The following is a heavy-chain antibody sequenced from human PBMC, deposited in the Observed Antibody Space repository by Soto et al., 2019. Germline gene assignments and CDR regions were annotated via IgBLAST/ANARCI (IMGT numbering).Heavy chain of an antibody. CDR2: IYYAGTT. J-gene: IGHJ4*02. V-gene: IGHV4-59*08. D-gene: IGHD3-22*01. CDR3: TRLGGFYQALDS. CDR1: GGSLSGYY. Sequence: SETVSLTCSISGGSLSGYYWTWTRQPPGKGLERIGYIYYAGTTTYNPSLKNRVTISLDTPKNHFSLKMDSVTAADTAVYYCTRLGGFYQALDSWGQG.